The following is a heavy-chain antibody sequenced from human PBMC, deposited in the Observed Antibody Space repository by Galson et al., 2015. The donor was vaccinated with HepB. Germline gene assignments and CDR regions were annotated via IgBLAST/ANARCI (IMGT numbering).Heavy chain of an antibody. Sequence: SLRLSCAASGFTFSSYAMHWVRQAPGKGLEWVAVISYDGSTKYYADSVKGRFTISRDNSKNTLYLQMNSLRAEDTAVYYCAKDPHLGTYYWGQGTLVTVSS. V-gene: IGHV3-30*04. J-gene: IGHJ4*02. D-gene: IGHD7-27*01. CDR3: AKDPHLGTYY. CDR1: GFTFSSYA. CDR2: ISYDGSTK.